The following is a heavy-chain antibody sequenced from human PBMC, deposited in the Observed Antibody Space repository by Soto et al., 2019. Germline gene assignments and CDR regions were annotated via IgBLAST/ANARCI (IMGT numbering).Heavy chain of an antibody. J-gene: IGHJ3*02. Sequence: GASVKVSCQASGYTFTGYYMHWVRQAPGQGLDWMGWFNPNSGGPNYAQKFQGWVTMTRDTSISTVYMELSRLRSDDTAVYYCARAGYSSSWYRVDAFDIWGQGTMVTVSS. V-gene: IGHV1-2*04. D-gene: IGHD6-13*01. CDR3: ARAGYSSSWYRVDAFDI. CDR1: GYTFTGYY. CDR2: FNPNSGGP.